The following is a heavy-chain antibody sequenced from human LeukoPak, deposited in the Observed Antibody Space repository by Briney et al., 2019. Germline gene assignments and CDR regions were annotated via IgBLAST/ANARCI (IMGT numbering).Heavy chain of an antibody. Sequence: SETLSLTCTVSGGSISRYYWSWIRQPPGKGLEWIGYIYYSGTTNYNPSLKSRVTISVDTSKNQFSLKLSSVTAADTAVYYCARAYSSSFDYWGQGTLVTVSS. CDR2: IYYSGTT. CDR3: ARAYSSSFDY. V-gene: IGHV4-59*01. D-gene: IGHD6-6*01. J-gene: IGHJ4*02. CDR1: GGSISRYY.